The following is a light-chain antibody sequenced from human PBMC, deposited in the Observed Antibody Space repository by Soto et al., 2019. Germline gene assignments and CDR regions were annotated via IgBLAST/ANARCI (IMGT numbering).Light chain of an antibody. CDR1: QSISIW. V-gene: IGKV1-5*03. Sequence: DIRMTQSPSTLSASVGDRVTIPCRASQSISIWLAWYQQKPGKAPKLLIYKASILQTGVPSRFSGSASVTAFTLTFICLQPCAFSTYYCQHYYTYPWTFGLGTKVDMK. J-gene: IGKJ1*01. CDR2: KAS. CDR3: QHYYTYPWT.